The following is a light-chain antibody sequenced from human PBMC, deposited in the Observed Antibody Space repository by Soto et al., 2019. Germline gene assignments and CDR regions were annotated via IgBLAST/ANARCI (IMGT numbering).Light chain of an antibody. V-gene: IGLV2-14*01. CDR3: CSYTTSNTRQIV. CDR2: DVS. J-gene: IGLJ1*01. Sequence: QSALTQPASVSGSPGQSITISSPGTSSDVGGYNYVSWYQQHPGKAPKLMIYDVSNRPSGVSNRFSGSKSGNTASLTISGLQAEDEADYYCCSYTTSNTRQIVFGTGTKVTVL. CDR1: SSDVGGYNY.